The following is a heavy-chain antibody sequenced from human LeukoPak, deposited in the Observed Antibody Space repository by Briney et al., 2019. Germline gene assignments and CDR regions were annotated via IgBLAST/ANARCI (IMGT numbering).Heavy chain of an antibody. CDR1: GFTFSSYS. CDR2: ISGSSSYI. V-gene: IGHV3-21*04. D-gene: IGHD6-19*01. J-gene: IGHJ6*03. CDR3: ARDGGWYKRGLDYYYYYMDV. Sequence: PGGSLRLSCVASGFTFSSYSMNWVRQAPGKGLVWVSSISGSSSYIYYADSVKGRFTISRDNAKKSLYLRMNSLRVEDTALYYCARDGGWYKRGLDYYYYYMDVWGKGTTVTVSS.